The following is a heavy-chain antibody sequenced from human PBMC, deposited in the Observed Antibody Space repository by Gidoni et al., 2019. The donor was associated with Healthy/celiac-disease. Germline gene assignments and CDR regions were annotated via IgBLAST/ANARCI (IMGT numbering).Heavy chain of an antibody. V-gene: IGHV1-69*01. Sequence: QVQLLQSGAEVKKPGSSVKVSCKASGGTFSSYAISWVRQAPGQGLEWMGGIIPIFGTANYAQKFQGRVTITADESTSTAYMELSSLRSEDTAVYYCASSLRTWPVSYYGMDVWGQGTTVTVSS. J-gene: IGHJ6*02. CDR1: GGTFSSYA. CDR2: IIPIFGTA. CDR3: ASSLRTWPVSYYGMDV.